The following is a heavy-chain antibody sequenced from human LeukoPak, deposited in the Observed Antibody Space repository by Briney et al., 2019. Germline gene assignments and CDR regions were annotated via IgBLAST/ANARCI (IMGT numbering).Heavy chain of an antibody. CDR3: AKERAGYTNPYYFDY. CDR1: AFTFSKHP. CDR2: INERGDIT. V-gene: IGHV3-23*01. Sequence: GGSLRLSCVASAFTFSKHPMSWVRQAPGNGLELVSAINERGDITKYADSVRGRFTISRDNSKNTLYLHMNSLRAEDTAVYYCAKERAGYTNPYYFDYWGQGTLVTVSS. J-gene: IGHJ4*02. D-gene: IGHD3-16*02.